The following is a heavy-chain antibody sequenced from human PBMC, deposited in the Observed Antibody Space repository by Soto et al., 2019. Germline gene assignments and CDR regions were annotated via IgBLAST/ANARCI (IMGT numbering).Heavy chain of an antibody. Sequence: LSLSCAASGFTFSSYAMHWVRQAPGKGLEWVAVISYDGSNKYYADSVKGRFTISRDNSKNTLYLQMNSLRAEDTAVYYCARGPPVAANQYYFDYWGQGTLVTVSS. J-gene: IGHJ4*02. V-gene: IGHV3-30-3*01. D-gene: IGHD2-15*01. CDR1: GFTFSSYA. CDR3: ARGPPVAANQYYFDY. CDR2: ISYDGSNK.